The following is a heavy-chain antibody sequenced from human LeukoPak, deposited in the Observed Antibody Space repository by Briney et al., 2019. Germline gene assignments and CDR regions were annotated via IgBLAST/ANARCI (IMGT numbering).Heavy chain of an antibody. CDR1: GGSISSGGYY. D-gene: IGHD1-1*01. CDR3: ARDRRTGTRGGYMDV. CDR2: IYYSGST. V-gene: IGHV4-31*03. Sequence: SETLSLTCTVSGGSISSGGYYWSWIRQHPVKGLEWIGYIYYSGSTYYNPSLKSRVTISVDTSKNQFSLKLSSVTAEDTAVYYCARDRRTGTRGGYMDVWGKGTTVTVSS. J-gene: IGHJ6*03.